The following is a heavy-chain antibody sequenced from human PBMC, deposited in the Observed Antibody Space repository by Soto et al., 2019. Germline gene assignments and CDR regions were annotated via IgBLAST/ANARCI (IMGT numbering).Heavy chain of an antibody. V-gene: IGHV3-48*03. Sequence: PGGSLRLSCAASGFTFSSYEMNWVRQAPGKGLEWVSYISSSGSTIYYADSVKGRFTISRDNAKNSLYLQMNSLRAVDTAVYYCARDLHDFWSGWYGMDVWGQGTTVTVSS. CDR1: GFTFSSYE. CDR2: ISSSGSTI. J-gene: IGHJ6*02. D-gene: IGHD3-3*01. CDR3: ARDLHDFWSGWYGMDV.